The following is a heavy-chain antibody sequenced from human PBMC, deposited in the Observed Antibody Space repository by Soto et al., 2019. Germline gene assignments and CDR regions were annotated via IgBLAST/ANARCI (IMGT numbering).Heavy chain of an antibody. Sequence: QVQLVQSGAEVKKPGSSVKVSCKASGGTFSSYSINWVRQAPGQGLEWMGEIIPIFGTANYAEKFQGRVTITADESTSTAYMELSSVRSEDTGVYYCARDGGRHSGGIDYWGQGTLVTVSS. CDR1: GGTFSSYS. D-gene: IGHD1-26*01. CDR2: IIPIFGTA. V-gene: IGHV1-69*01. J-gene: IGHJ4*02. CDR3: ARDGGRHSGGIDY.